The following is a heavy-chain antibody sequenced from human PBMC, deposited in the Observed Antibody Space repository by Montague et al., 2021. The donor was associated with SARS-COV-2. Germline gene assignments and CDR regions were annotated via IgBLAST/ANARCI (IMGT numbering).Heavy chain of an antibody. Sequence: SETLSLTCAVLGGSITSTNWRSSVRQPTGQGLEWIGDIYHSGSTNYNPSLKSRVTILLDKSKNHFSLKLSSVTAADTAVYYCALPTAGARFDPWGQGTLVTVSS. CDR3: ALPTAGARFDP. D-gene: IGHD2-2*01. CDR1: GGSITSTNW. J-gene: IGHJ5*02. V-gene: IGHV4-4*02. CDR2: IYHSGST.